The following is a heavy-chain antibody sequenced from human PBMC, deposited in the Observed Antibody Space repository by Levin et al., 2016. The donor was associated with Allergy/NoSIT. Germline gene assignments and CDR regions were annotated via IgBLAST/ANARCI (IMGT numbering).Heavy chain of an antibody. V-gene: IGHV1-69*01. CDR3: ARAVEEYHLQDWFDP. J-gene: IGHJ5*02. D-gene: IGHD2-2*01. Sequence: WVRQAPGQGLEWMGGIIPIFGTANYAQKFQGRVTITADESTSTAYMELSSLRSEDTAVYYCARAVEEYHLQDWFDPWGQGTLVTVSS. CDR2: IIPIFGTA.